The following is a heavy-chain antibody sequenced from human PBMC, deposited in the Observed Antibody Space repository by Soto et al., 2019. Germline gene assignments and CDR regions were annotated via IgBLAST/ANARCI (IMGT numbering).Heavy chain of an antibody. D-gene: IGHD1-7*01. Sequence: EVQLLESGGGLVQPGGSLRLSCAASGFTFSSYAMSWVRQAPGKGLEWVSAISGSGGSTYYADSVKGRFTISRDNSKNTLYLQMNSLRAEDTAVYYCAKGSRNPIDWNYGKGGNKENWFDPWGQGTLVTVSS. CDR1: GFTFSSYA. V-gene: IGHV3-23*01. CDR3: AKGSRNPIDWNYGKGGNKENWFDP. J-gene: IGHJ5*02. CDR2: ISGSGGST.